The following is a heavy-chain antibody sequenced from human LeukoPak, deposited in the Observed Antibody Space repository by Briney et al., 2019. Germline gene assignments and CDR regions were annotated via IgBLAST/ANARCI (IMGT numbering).Heavy chain of an antibody. D-gene: IGHD5-24*01. J-gene: IGHJ5*02. CDR2: IYYSGST. CDR3: ARSQFGFDP. CDR1: GGSISSYY. Sequence: SETLSLTCTVSGGSISSYYWSWIRQPPGKGLEWIGYIYYSGSTNCNPSLKSRVTISVDTSKNQFSLKLSSVTAADTAVYYCARSQFGFDPWGQGTLVTVSS. V-gene: IGHV4-59*01.